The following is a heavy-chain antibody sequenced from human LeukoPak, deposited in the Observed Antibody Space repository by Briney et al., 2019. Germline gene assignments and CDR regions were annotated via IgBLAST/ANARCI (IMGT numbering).Heavy chain of an antibody. Sequence: ASVKVSCKASGYTFTGYYMHWVRQAPGQGLEWMGWINPNSGGTNYAQKFQGRVTMARDTSISTAYMELSRLRSDDTAVYYCARVVRGSSYAFDIWGQGTMVTVSS. V-gene: IGHV1-2*02. J-gene: IGHJ3*02. CDR1: GYTFTGYY. CDR2: INPNSGGT. D-gene: IGHD1-26*01. CDR3: ARVVRGSSYAFDI.